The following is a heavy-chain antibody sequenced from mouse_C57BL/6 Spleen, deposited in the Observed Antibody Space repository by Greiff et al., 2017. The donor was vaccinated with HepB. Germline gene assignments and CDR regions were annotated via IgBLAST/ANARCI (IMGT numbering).Heavy chain of an antibody. CDR1: GYAFSSYW. CDR3: ARDYEPYYFDY. CDR2: IYPGDGDT. D-gene: IGHD2-4*01. J-gene: IGHJ2*01. Sequence: VQLQQSGAELVKPGASVKISCKASGYAFSSYWMNWVKQRPGKGLEWIGQIYPGDGDTNYNGKFKGKATLTADKSSSTAYMQLSSLTSGDSAVYFCARDYEPYYFDYWGQGTTLTVSS. V-gene: IGHV1-80*01.